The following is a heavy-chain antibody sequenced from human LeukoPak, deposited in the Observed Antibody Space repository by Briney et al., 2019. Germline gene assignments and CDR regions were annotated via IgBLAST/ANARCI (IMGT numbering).Heavy chain of an antibody. D-gene: IGHD6-19*01. CDR3: ARQGGSGWNDY. CDR2: IYYTGTT. CDR1: GGSIRSFH. Sequence: SETLSLTCIVSGGSIRSFHWSWIRQPPGKGLEWIGYIYYTGTTEYNPSLKSRVTISVDTSKNQFSLNLRSVTAADTAVYYCARQGGSGWNDYWGQGTLVTVSS. V-gene: IGHV4-59*08. J-gene: IGHJ4*02.